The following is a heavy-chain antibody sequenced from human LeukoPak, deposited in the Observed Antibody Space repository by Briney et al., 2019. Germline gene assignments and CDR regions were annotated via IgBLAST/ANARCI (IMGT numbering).Heavy chain of an antibody. CDR1: GFTFSRYW. D-gene: IGHD3-22*01. CDR3: ARATHYYDSSGYDY. J-gene: IGHJ4*02. Sequence: GGSLRLSCAASGFTFSRYWMSWVRQAPGKGLEWVSGINWNGGSTGYADSVKGRFTISRDNAKHSLYLQMNSLRAEDTAFYYCARATHYYDSSGYDYWGQGTLVTVSS. CDR2: INWNGGST. V-gene: IGHV3-20*04.